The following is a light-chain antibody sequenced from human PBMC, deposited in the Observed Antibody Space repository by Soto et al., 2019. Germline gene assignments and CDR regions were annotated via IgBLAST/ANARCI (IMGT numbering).Light chain of an antibody. V-gene: IGLV1-51*01. CDR2: DNV. CDR3: GSWDNSLCSYV. CDR1: GSNLGRNY. J-gene: IGLJ1*01. Sequence: QSVLTQPPSVSATPGQKVTISCSGSGSNLGRNYVSWYQQLPGTAPKLLIYDNVYRFSGIPDRFSGSKSGTSATLGITGLQTGDEGDYYCGSWDNSLCSYVFGTGTKLTVL.